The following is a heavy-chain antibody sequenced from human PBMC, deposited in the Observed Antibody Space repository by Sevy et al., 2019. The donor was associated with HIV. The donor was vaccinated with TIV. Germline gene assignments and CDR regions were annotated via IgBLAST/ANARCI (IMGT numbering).Heavy chain of an antibody. CDR1: GFIFSNFA. CDR3: ARGENNDEFFQY. CDR2: TSYDGSHK. Sequence: GGSLRLSYAASGFIFSNFAMHWVRQAPGKGLEWVAVTSYDGSHKYYADSVKGRFTVSRDNSRNILSLEMNSLRRDDTAVYYCARGENNDEFFQYWGQGTLVTVSS. V-gene: IGHV3-30*04. D-gene: IGHD1-26*01. J-gene: IGHJ1*01.